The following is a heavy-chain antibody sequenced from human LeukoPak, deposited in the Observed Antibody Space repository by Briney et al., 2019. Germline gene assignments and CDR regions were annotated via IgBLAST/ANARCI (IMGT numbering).Heavy chain of an antibody. J-gene: IGHJ4*02. CDR3: AKEGEVGATPLDY. CDR2: ISSSSSSYI. D-gene: IGHD2-15*01. V-gene: IGHV3-21*04. Sequence: GGSLRLSCAASGFTFSNYNMNWVRQAPGKGLEWVSSISSSSSSYIYYADSVKGRFTMSRDNAKNSLYLQMNSLRSEDTALYFCAKEGEVGATPLDYWGQGTLVTVSS. CDR1: GFTFSNYN.